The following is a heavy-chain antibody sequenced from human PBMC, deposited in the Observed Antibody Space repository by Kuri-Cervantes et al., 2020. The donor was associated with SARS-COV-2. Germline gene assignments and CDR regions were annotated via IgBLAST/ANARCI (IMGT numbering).Heavy chain of an antibody. J-gene: IGHJ6*02. CDR3: TRCVSGHIVVVYYGMDV. Sequence: GESLKISCTASGFTFGDYAMSWFRQAPGKGLEWVGFIRSKAYGGTTEYAASVKGRFTISRDDSKSIAYLQMNSLKTEDTAVYYCTRCVSGHIVVVYYGMDVWGQGTTVTVPS. D-gene: IGHD2-21*01. CDR1: GFTFGDYA. CDR2: IRSKAYGGTT. V-gene: IGHV3-49*03.